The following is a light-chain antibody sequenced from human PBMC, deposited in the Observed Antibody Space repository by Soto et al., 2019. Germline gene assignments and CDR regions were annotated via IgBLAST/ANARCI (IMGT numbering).Light chain of an antibody. Sequence: QSVLTQPASVSGSPGQSITISCTGTSSDVGGYKHVSWYQHHPGKAPKLMIYEDSNRPSGVSNRFSGSKSGYTASLTISGLQAEDEADYYCNSQRSSGTRVFGTGTKLTVL. CDR3: NSQRSSGTRV. CDR2: EDS. CDR1: SSDVGGYKH. V-gene: IGLV2-14*01. J-gene: IGLJ1*01.